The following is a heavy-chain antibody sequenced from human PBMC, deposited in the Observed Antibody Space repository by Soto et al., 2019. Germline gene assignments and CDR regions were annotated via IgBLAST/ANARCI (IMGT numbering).Heavy chain of an antibody. V-gene: IGHV3-30-3*01. CDR3: ARDYGDTAMVRGYYYYGMDV. D-gene: IGHD5-18*01. CDR2: ISYDGSNK. Sequence: PVGSLRLSCAASGFTFSSYAMHWVRQAPGKGLEWVAVISYDGSNKYYADSVKGRFTISRDNSKNTLYLQMNSLRAEDTAVYYCARDYGDTAMVRGYYYYGMDVWGQGTTVTVSS. CDR1: GFTFSSYA. J-gene: IGHJ6*02.